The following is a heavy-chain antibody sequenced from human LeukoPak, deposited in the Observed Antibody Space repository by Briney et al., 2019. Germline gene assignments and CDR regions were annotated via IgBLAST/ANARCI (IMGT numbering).Heavy chain of an antibody. CDR3: ARGIQPPKYYGSGSDTFDI. J-gene: IGHJ3*02. V-gene: IGHV3-30*04. CDR1: GFTLSTYA. Sequence: GTSLRLSCVASGFTLSTYAIHWVRQAPGKGLEWVAVVSKDGNTKYYADSVKGRFTISRDNSKNTVYLQMNSLRTEDTSVYYCARGIQPPKYYGSGSDTFDIWGQGTMVTVSS. CDR2: VSKDGNTK. D-gene: IGHD3-10*01.